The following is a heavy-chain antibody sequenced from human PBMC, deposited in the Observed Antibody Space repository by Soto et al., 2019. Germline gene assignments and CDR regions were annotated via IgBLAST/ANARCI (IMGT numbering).Heavy chain of an antibody. Sequence: GAPAKVSCKASGDTFTSYYMHWVRQAPGQGLEWMGIINPSGGSTSYAQKFQGRVTMTRDTSTSTVYMELSSLRSEDTAVYYCARVPAREMARLGDVFDIWCQGTMVTVSS. D-gene: IGHD5-12*01. CDR1: GDTFTSYY. CDR2: INPSGGST. V-gene: IGHV1-46*01. J-gene: IGHJ3*02. CDR3: ARVPAREMARLGDVFDI.